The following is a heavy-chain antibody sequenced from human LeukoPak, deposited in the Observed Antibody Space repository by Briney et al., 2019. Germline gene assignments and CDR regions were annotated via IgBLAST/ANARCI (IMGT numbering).Heavy chain of an antibody. CDR3: TTGGGVYDYVSLH. J-gene: IGHJ1*01. CDR1: GFTFRSYG. D-gene: IGHD3-16*01. CDR2: IKSKSDGGTT. Sequence: PGGSLRLSCAASGFTFRSYGMHWVRQAPGKGLEWVGRIKSKSDGGTTDYAAPVKGKFTISRDDSKNTLYLQMNSLKSEDTAVYYCTTGGGVYDYVSLHWGQGTLVTVSS. V-gene: IGHV3-15*01.